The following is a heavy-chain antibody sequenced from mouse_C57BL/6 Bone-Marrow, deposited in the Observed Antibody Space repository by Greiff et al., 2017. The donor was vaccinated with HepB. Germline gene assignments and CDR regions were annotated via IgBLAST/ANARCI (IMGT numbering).Heavy chain of an antibody. D-gene: IGHD1-1*01. V-gene: IGHV1-59*01. J-gene: IGHJ1*03. Sequence: QVQLQQSGAELVRPGTSVKLSCKASGYTFTSYWMHWVKQRPGQGLEWIGVIDPSDSYTNYNQKFKGKATLTVDTSSSTAYMQLSSLTSEDSAVYYCARFITTVVANWYFDVWGTGTTVTVSS. CDR1: GYTFTSYW. CDR3: ARFITTVVANWYFDV. CDR2: IDPSDSYT.